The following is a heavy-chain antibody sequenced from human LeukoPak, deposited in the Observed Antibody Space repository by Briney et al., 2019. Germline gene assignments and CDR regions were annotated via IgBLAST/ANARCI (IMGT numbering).Heavy chain of an antibody. CDR1: GGSISSYY. D-gene: IGHD3-10*01. CDR3: ATSGLGDYYGSGSYMYFQH. Sequence: PSETLSLTCTVSGGSISSYYWSWIRQPPGKGLEWIGYIYYSGSTNYNPSLKSRVTISVDTSKNQFSLKLSSVTAADTGVYYCATSGLGDYYGSGSYMYFQHWGQGTLVTVSS. CDR2: IYYSGST. J-gene: IGHJ1*01. V-gene: IGHV4-59*01.